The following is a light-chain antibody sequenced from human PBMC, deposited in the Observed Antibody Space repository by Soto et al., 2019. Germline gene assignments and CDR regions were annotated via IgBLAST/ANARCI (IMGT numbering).Light chain of an antibody. J-gene: IGKJ1*01. CDR3: QQYNNYWT. Sequence: DTQMTQSPSTLSASVGDRVTITCRASQSISYFLAWYQQKPGKAPKLLISKASTLETGVPSRFRGSGSGTEFTLTISSLQPDDFATYYCQQYNNYWTFGQGTKVEIK. CDR1: QSISYF. CDR2: KAS. V-gene: IGKV1-5*03.